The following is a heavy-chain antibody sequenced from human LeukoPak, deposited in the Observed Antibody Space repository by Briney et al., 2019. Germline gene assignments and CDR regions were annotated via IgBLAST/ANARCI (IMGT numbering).Heavy chain of an antibody. CDR1: GFTFSSYA. D-gene: IGHD3-10*01. J-gene: IGHJ4*02. CDR2: ISGSGDTT. V-gene: IGHV3-23*01. CDR3: AKAPYGSGSFYVNF. Sequence: GGSLRLSCAASGFTFSSYAMSWVRQTPGKGLEWVSAISGSGDTTYYADSVKGRFTISRDNSKNTLYLQMSSLRAEDTAIYYCAKAPYGSGSFYVNFWGQGTLVTVSS.